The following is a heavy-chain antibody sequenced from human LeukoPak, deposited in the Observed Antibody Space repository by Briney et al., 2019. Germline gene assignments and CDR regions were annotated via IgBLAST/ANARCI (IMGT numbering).Heavy chain of an antibody. J-gene: IGHJ4*02. Sequence: GGSLRLSCTASGFIFRTHAMSWVRQAPGKGLEWLSTITITDGGAYYIVSVKGRFTMSRDNSKNTLYLQMNSLRAEDTAVYYCTREAWRPYLDYWGQGTLVTVSS. CDR1: GFIFRTHA. D-gene: IGHD3-3*01. CDR2: ITITDGGA. CDR3: TREAWRPYLDY. V-gene: IGHV3-23*01.